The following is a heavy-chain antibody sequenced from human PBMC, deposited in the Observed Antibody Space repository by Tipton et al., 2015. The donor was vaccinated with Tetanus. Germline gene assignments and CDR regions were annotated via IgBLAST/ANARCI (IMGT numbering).Heavy chain of an antibody. V-gene: IGHV1-2*02. J-gene: IGHJ6*02. D-gene: IGHD3-22*01. CDR3: ARDRGDYIYYGMDA. CDR1: GYTFTGYY. CDR2: IDPNSGGT. Sequence: QMQLVQSGAEMKKPGASVKVSCKASGYTFTGYYIYWVRQAPGQGLEWMGWIDPNSGGTVYAQKFQGRVTMTRDTSISTAYMELRSLRFDDTAVYYCARDRGDYIYYGMDAWGPGTTVTVS.